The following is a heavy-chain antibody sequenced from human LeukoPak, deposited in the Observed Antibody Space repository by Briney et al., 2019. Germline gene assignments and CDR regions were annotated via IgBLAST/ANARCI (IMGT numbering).Heavy chain of an antibody. CDR3: ARDSFPKSSLGATNWFDP. D-gene: IGHD1-26*01. V-gene: IGHV1-2*02. CDR2: INPNSGGT. J-gene: IGHJ5*02. CDR1: GYTFTGYY. Sequence: ASVKVSCKASGYTFTGYYMHWVRQAPGQGLEWMGWINPNSGGTNYAQKFQGRVTMTRDTSISTAYMELSRLRSDDTAVYYCARDSFPKSSLGATNWFDPWGQGTLVTVSS.